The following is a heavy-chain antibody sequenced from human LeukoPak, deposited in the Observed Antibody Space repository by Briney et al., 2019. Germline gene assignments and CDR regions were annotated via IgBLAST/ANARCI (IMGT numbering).Heavy chain of an antibody. CDR3: ARAIPSLLYYYDSSGSTFGYYMDV. CDR1: GFTFSSYS. V-gene: IGHV3-21*04. CDR2: ITSSSSYI. D-gene: IGHD3-22*01. J-gene: IGHJ6*03. Sequence: GGSLRLSCAASGFTFSSYSMNWVRQAPGKGLEWVSSITSSSSYIYYADSVKGRFTISRDNAKNSLYLQMNSLRAEDTAVYYCARAIPSLLYYYDSSGSTFGYYMDVWGKGTTVTISS.